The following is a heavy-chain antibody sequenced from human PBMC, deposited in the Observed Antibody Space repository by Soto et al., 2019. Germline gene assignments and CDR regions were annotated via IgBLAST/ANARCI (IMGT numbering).Heavy chain of an antibody. CDR1: SGSITSSNW. Sequence: QVQLQESGPGLVKPSGTLSLTCAVSSGSITSSNWWSWVRQPPGKGLEWIGEIFHNGNTYYNPSLKSRVTISVDTSKKQFSVNLRSVTAADTAVYYCARRTWGMDVWGQGTTVTVSS. D-gene: IGHD2-8*01. J-gene: IGHJ6*02. CDR2: IFHNGNT. CDR3: ARRTWGMDV. V-gene: IGHV4-4*02.